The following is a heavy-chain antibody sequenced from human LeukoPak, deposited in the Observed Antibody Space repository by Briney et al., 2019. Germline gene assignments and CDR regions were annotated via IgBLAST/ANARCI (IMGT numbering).Heavy chain of an antibody. CDR1: GYSFTSYW. CDR2: IYPGDSDT. D-gene: IGHD1-26*01. J-gene: IGHJ3*02. CDR3: ARRTGGSGSYSAFDI. V-gene: IGHV5-51*01. Sequence: GESLKISCKGSGYSFTSYWIGWVRQMPGKGLEWMGIIYPGDSDTRYSPSFQGQVTISADKSISTAYLQWSSLKASDTAMYYCARRTGGSGSYSAFDIWGQGTMVTVSS.